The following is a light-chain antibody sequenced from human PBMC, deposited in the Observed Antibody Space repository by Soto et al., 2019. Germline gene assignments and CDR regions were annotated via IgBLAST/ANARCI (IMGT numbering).Light chain of an antibody. V-gene: IGKV1-39*01. Sequence: DSQMTQSPSTLSASVGDRVTITCRASQTIINYLNWYQQKPGKAPKLLIYAASTLQSGVPSRFSGSGSGTDFTLSIGSLQPEDFATYYCQQSYSTPRTFGQGTKVDIK. CDR1: QTIINY. J-gene: IGKJ1*01. CDR2: AAS. CDR3: QQSYSTPRT.